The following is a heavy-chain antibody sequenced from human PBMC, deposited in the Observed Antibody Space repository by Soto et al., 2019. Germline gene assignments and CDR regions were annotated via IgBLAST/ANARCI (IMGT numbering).Heavy chain of an antibody. D-gene: IGHD4-17*01. J-gene: IGHJ4*02. CDR3: ARADAVTTTLTIHYFFDF. Sequence: DVQLVESGGGLVQPGGSLRLSCAVSGFTFSHYTMHWFRQAPGKRLEYVSAISSDGGTTYYADSVKGRFSISRDNSKNTLYLQMGSLRSEDMGLYYRARADAVTTTLTIHYFFDFWGQGTLVTVSS. CDR1: GFTFSHYT. V-gene: IGHV3-64*07. CDR2: ISSDGGTT.